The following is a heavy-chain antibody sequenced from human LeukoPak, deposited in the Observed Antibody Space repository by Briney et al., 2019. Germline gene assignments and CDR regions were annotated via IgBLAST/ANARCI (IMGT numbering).Heavy chain of an antibody. CDR3: ARESRIAVAGIFDY. D-gene: IGHD6-19*01. CDR1: GFTFSTYT. J-gene: IGHJ4*02. CDR2: IGSSGGGI. V-gene: IGHV3-23*01. Sequence: GGSLRLSCAESGFTFSTYTMYWVRHPPGKRLEWVSIIGSSGGGIHYADSVKGRFTISRDNSKNTLYLQMNSLRAEDTAVYYCARESRIAVAGIFDYWGQGTLVTVSS.